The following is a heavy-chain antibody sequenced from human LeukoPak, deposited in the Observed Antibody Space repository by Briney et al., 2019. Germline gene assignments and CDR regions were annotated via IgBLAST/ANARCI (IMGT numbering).Heavy chain of an antibody. V-gene: IGHV3-48*04. J-gene: IGHJ5*02. CDR3: ARDNRGGATYNWFDP. CDR2: ISISTSTI. CDR1: GFTFSSHS. Sequence: GGSLRLSCAASGFTFSSHSMHWVRQAPGKGLEWISYISISTSTIYYAVSVKGRFTISRDNAKNSLYLQMNNLRAEDTAVYYCARDNRGGATYNWFDPWGQGTLVTVSS. D-gene: IGHD1-26*01.